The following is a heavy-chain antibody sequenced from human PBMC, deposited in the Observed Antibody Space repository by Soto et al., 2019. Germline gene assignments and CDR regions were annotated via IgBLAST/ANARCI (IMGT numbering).Heavy chain of an antibody. Sequence: ASVKVSCKASGYTFTGYYMHWVRQAPEQGLEWMGWINPNSGGTNYAQKFQGRVTMTRDTSISTAYMELSRLRSDDTAVYYCARDRGGLWFGELLPNYYYYGMDVWGQGTTVTVSS. J-gene: IGHJ6*02. CDR1: GYTFTGYY. CDR3: ARDRGGLWFGELLPNYYYYGMDV. D-gene: IGHD3-10*01. V-gene: IGHV1-2*02. CDR2: INPNSGGT.